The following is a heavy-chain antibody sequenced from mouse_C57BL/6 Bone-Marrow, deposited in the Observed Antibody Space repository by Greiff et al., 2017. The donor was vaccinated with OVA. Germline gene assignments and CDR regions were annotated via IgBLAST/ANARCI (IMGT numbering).Heavy chain of an antibody. CDR1: GYTFTSYG. J-gene: IGHJ1*03. CDR2: IYPRSGNT. D-gene: IGHD1-1*01. Sequence: QVQLKESGAELARPGASVKLSCKASGYTFTSYGISWVKQRTGQGLEWIGEIYPRSGNTYYNEKFKGKATLTADKSSSTAYMELRSLTSEDSAVYFCAREAVYYYGSWYFDVWGTGTTVTVSS. V-gene: IGHV1-81*01. CDR3: AREAVYYYGSWYFDV.